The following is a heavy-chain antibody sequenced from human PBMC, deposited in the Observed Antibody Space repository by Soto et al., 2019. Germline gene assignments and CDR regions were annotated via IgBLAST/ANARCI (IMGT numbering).Heavy chain of an antibody. CDR2: INAGNGNT. CDR1: GYTFTRYN. V-gene: IGHV1-3*01. CDR3: ARDHYYGSGTYNYFDY. J-gene: IGHJ4*02. Sequence: AASVKVSCKASGYTFTRYNMHWVRQAPGQRLEWMGWINAGNGNTKYSQKFQGRVTITRDTSASTAYMELSSLRSEDTAVYYCARDHYYGSGTYNYFDYWGQGTLVTVSS. D-gene: IGHD3-10*01.